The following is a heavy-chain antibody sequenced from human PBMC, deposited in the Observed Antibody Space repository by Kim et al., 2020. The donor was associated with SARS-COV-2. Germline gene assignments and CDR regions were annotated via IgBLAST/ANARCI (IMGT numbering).Heavy chain of an antibody. J-gene: IGHJ5*02. V-gene: IGHV1-69*06. CDR1: GGTFSSYA. CDR3: ARDMGQACRGGSCYSGDWFDP. D-gene: IGHD2-15*01. CDR2: IIPIFGTA. Sequence: SVKVSCKASGGTFSSYAISWVRQAPGQGLEWMGGIIPIFGTANYAQKFQGRVTITADKSTSTAYMELSSLRSEDTAVYYCARDMGQACRGGSCYSGDWFDPWGQGTLVTVSS.